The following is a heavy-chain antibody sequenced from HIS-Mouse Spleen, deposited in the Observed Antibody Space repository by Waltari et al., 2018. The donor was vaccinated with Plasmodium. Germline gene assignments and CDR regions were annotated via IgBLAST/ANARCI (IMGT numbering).Heavy chain of an antibody. CDR1: GFTFSSYS. D-gene: IGHD7-27*01. Sequence: EVQLVESGGGLVKPGGSLRLSCAASGFTFSSYSMNWVRQAPGKGLEWVSSISSSSSYIYYADSVKGRFTISRDNAKNSLYLQMNSLRAEDTAVYYCAKSSKGTGDLWDYWGQGTLVTVSS. CDR2: ISSSSSYI. V-gene: IGHV3-21*04. J-gene: IGHJ4*02. CDR3: AKSSKGTGDLWDY.